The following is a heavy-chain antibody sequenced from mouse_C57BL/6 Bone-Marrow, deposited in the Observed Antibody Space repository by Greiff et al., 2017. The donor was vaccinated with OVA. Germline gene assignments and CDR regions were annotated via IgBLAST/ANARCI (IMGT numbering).Heavy chain of an antibody. CDR1: GYTFTDYY. CDR3: ARLVDY. CDR2: INPNNGGT. V-gene: IGHV1-26*01. Sequence: EVKLQQSGPELVKPGASVKISCKASGYTFTDYYMNWVKQSHGKSLEWIGDINPNNGGTSYNQKFKGKATLTVDKSSSTAYMELRSLTSEDSAVYYCARLVDYWGQGTTLTVSS. J-gene: IGHJ2*01.